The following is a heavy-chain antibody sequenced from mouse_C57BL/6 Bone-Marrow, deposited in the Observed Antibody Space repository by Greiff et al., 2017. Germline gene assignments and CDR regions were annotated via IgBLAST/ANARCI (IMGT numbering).Heavy chain of an antibody. D-gene: IGHD2-1*01. CDR1: GYTFTSYW. V-gene: IGHV1-55*01. Sequence: VQLQQPGAELVKPGASVKMSCKASGYTFTSYWITWVKQRPVQGLEWIGDIYPGSGSTNYNEKFKSKATLTVDTSSSTAYMQLSSLTSEDSAVYYCARPSIYYGYAMDYWGQGTSVTVSS. J-gene: IGHJ4*01. CDR2: IYPGSGST. CDR3: ARPSIYYGYAMDY.